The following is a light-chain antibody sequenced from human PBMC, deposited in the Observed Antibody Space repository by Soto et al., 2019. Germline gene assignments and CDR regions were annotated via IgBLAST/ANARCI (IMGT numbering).Light chain of an antibody. CDR1: SSDVGTYNY. CDR3: CSYAGSYTHYV. Sequence: QSALTQPRSVSGSPGQSVTISCTGTSSDVGTYNYVSWYQQHPGKAPKLLIYDVSKRPSGVPDRFSGSKSGNTASLTISGFQAEDEADYYCCSYAGSYTHYVFGTGTKVTVL. V-gene: IGLV2-11*01. CDR2: DVS. J-gene: IGLJ1*01.